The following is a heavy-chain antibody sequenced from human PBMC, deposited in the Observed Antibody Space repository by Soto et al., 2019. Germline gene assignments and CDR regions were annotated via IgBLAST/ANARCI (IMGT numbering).Heavy chain of an antibody. D-gene: IGHD2-2*01. CDR3: ARSQGSSTSLEIYYYYYYGMDV. J-gene: IGHJ6*02. Sequence: QVQLVQSGAEVKTPGSSVKVSCKASGGTFGSYAISWVRQAPGQGLEWMGGIIPIPGTAKYAQKFQGRVTIAADESTSTADMELSSLRSEDTAVYYCARSQGSSTSLEIYYYYYYGMDVWGQGTTVTVSS. CDR2: IIPIPGTA. V-gene: IGHV1-69*01. CDR1: GGTFGSYA.